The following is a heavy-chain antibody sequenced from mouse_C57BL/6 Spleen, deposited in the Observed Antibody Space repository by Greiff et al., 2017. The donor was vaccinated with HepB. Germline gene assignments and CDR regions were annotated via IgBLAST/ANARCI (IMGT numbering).Heavy chain of an antibody. Sequence: QVQLQQSGAELVKPGASVKLSCKASGYTFTSYWMHWVKQRPGQGLEWIGMIHPNSGSTNYNEKFKSKATLTVDKSSSTAYMQLSSLTSEDSAVYYCARGYYGSSSLDYWGQGTTLTVSS. V-gene: IGHV1-64*01. CDR1: GYTFTSYW. CDR2: IHPNSGST. CDR3: ARGYYGSSSLDY. D-gene: IGHD1-1*01. J-gene: IGHJ2*01.